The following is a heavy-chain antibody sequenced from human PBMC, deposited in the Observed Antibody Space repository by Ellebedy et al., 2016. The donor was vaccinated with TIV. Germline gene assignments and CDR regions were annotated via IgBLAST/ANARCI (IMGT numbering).Heavy chain of an antibody. D-gene: IGHD3-16*01. J-gene: IGHJ4*02. Sequence: PGGSLRLSCTASGFTFSNYPMTWVRQAPGKGLEWVSIISGSGVTTYYADSVKGRLTISRDNSKNTLYLQMNSLRAEDTAVYYCAKGRNTAYHYFDYWGQGTLVTVSS. V-gene: IGHV3-23*01. CDR1: GFTFSNYP. CDR3: AKGRNTAYHYFDY. CDR2: ISGSGVTT.